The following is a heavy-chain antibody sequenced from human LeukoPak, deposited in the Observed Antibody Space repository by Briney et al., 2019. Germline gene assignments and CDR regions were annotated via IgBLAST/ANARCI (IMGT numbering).Heavy chain of an antibody. J-gene: IGHJ3*02. D-gene: IGHD3-22*01. CDR1: GYTFTGYY. V-gene: IGHV1-2*02. Sequence: ASVKVSCKASGYTFTGYYMHWVRQAPGQGLEWMGWINPNSGGTNYQGRVTMTRDTSISTAYMELSRLRSGDTAVYYCARGGDYYDSSGYYDDAFDIWGQGTMVTVSS. CDR2: INPNSGGT. CDR3: ARGGDYYDSSGYYDDAFDI.